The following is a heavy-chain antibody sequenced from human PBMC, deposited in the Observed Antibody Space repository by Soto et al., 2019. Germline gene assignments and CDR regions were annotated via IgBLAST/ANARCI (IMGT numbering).Heavy chain of an antibody. D-gene: IGHD1-26*01. Sequence: PSETLSLTCTVSGGSISSSSYYWVWIRQPPGKGLEWIGSIYYSGTTYYNPSLKSRVTISVDTSKNQFSLKLRSVTAADTAVYYCARQSPDYLGSVGWFDPWGQGTLVPSPQ. J-gene: IGHJ5*02. CDR2: IYYSGTT. CDR1: GGSISSSSYY. V-gene: IGHV4-39*01. CDR3: ARQSPDYLGSVGWFDP.